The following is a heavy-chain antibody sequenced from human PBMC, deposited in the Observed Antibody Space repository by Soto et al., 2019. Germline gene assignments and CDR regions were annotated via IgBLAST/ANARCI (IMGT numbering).Heavy chain of an antibody. J-gene: IGHJ4*02. CDR2: INPSGGST. D-gene: IGHD6-25*01. CDR1: GYTFTSCY. CDR3: AKSTEQRDTGVSLDY. Sequence: GASVKVSYKASGYTFTSCYMHWVRQAPGQGLEWMGIINPSGGSTSYAQKFQGRVTMTRDTSTSTVYMELSSLRSEDTAVYYCAKSTEQRDTGVSLDYWGQGPLVTFPS. V-gene: IGHV1-46*01.